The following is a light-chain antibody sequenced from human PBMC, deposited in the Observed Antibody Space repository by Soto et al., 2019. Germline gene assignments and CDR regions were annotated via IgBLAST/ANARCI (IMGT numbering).Light chain of an antibody. J-gene: IGKJ4*01. CDR3: QHFKDYPLT. Sequence: DIQLTQSPSFLSASGGDRVXIXXXASQDIYSYLAWYQQKPGQAPKLLIYAASTLQSGVPSRFSGSRSGTQFTLTISSLQPEDSATYYCQHFKDYPLTFGGVTKVEIK. CDR2: AAS. CDR1: QDIYSY. V-gene: IGKV1-9*01.